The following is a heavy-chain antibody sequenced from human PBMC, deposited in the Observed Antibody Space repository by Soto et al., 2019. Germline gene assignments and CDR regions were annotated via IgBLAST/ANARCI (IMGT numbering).Heavy chain of an antibody. Sequence: SETLFLTCNVSGGPIKTGDYYWNWIRQPPGKGLERIGYVFYSGATNYSPSLKSRAAIPMDTSKNQFSLSLTSVTAADTAVYYCARAGFSYGHLLFWGQGIRVTVSS. V-gene: IGHV4-30-4*01. CDR3: ARAGFSYGHLLF. D-gene: IGHD3-10*01. CDR1: GGPIKTGDYY. CDR2: VFYSGAT. J-gene: IGHJ4*02.